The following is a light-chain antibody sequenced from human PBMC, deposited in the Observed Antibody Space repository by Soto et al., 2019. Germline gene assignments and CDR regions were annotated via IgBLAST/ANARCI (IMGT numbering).Light chain of an antibody. CDR3: QQYNSGWT. V-gene: IGKV1-33*01. CDR1: QDISNY. Sequence: DIQMTQSPSSLSESVGDRVTITCQASQDISNYLNWYQQKPGKAPKLLIYDASNLETGVPSRFSGSGSGTEFSLTISSLQPDDSATYYCQQYNSGWTSGQGTKADI. CDR2: DAS. J-gene: IGKJ1*01.